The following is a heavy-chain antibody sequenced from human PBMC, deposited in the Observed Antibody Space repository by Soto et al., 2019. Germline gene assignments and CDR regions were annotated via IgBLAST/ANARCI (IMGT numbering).Heavy chain of an antibody. CDR3: ASLDTYYYDSSEKGLFGHFDY. D-gene: IGHD3-22*01. J-gene: IGHJ4*02. V-gene: IGHV4-30-4*01. CDR2: IYYSGST. CDR1: GGSISSGDYY. Sequence: SETLSLTCTVSGGSISSGDYYWSWIRQPPGKGLEWIGYIYYSGSTYYNPSLKSRVTISVDTSKNQFSLKLSSVTAADTAVYYCASLDTYYYDSSEKGLFGHFDYWGQGTLVTVSS.